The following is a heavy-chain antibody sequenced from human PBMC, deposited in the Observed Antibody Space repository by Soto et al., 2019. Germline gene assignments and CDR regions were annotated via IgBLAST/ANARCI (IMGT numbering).Heavy chain of an antibody. V-gene: IGHV1-69*06. J-gene: IGHJ6*02. CDR2: IIPIFGTA. CDR3: ARVVRDNDFWSGPNRMDV. Sequence: QVQLVQSGAEVKKTGSSVKVSCKASGGTFSSYDISWVRQAPGQGLEWMGGIIPIFGTANYAQKFQGRVTINADKSTSTAYMELSSLRSEDTDVYYCARVVRDNDFWSGPNRMDVLSQGTTVTVYS. CDR1: GGTFSSYD. D-gene: IGHD3-3*01.